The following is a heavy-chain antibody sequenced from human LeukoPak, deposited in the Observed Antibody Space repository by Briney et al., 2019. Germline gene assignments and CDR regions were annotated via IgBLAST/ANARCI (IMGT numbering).Heavy chain of an antibody. D-gene: IGHD5-18*01. CDR2: IIPIFGTA. J-gene: IGHJ6*03. CDR1: GGTFSSYA. V-gene: IGHV1-69*13. CDR3: ASWDTAMVTGGYYYYYMDV. Sequence: EASVKVSCKASGGTFSSYAISWVRQAPGQGLEWMGGIIPIFGTANYAQKFQGRVTITADESTSTAYMELSSLRSEDTAVYYCASWDTAMVTGGYYYYYMDVWGKGTTVTVSS.